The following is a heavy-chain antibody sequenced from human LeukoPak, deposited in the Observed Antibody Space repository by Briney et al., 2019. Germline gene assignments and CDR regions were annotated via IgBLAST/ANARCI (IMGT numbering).Heavy chain of an antibody. D-gene: IGHD3-3*01. V-gene: IGHV4-30-2*01. CDR2: IYHSGST. CDR3: ARENYDFWSGYTWFDP. Sequence: SETLSLTCTVSGGSISSGGYYWSWIRQPPGKGLEWIGYIYHSGSTYYNPSLKSRVTISVDRSKNQFSLKLSSVTAADTAVCYCARENYDFWSGYTWFDPWGQGTLVTVSS. CDR1: GGSISSGGYY. J-gene: IGHJ5*02.